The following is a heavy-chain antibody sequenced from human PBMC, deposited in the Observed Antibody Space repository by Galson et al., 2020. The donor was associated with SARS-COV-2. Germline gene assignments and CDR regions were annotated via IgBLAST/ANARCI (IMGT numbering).Heavy chain of an antibody. V-gene: IGHV4-34*01. CDR1: GRSFSDYY. D-gene: IGHD2-21*01. J-gene: IGHJ4*02. CDR3: ARRIPYPRGYCDY. CDR2: INHSRTI. Sequence: SQTLSLTCAVYGRSFSDYYWNWIRQPPGKGLEWIGEINHSRTINYNPSLTSRVTISVDTSKNQFSLRLGSVTAADTAVYYCARRIPYPRGYCDYWGQGLLVTVSA.